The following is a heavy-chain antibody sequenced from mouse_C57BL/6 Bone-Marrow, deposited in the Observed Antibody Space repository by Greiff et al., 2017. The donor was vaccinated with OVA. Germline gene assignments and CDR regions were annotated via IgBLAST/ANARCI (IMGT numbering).Heavy chain of an antibody. D-gene: IGHD1-1*01. CDR1: GYTFTDYY. J-gene: IGHJ1*03. CDR2: INPYNGGT. V-gene: IGHV1-19*01. Sequence: VQLQQSGPVLVKPGASVKMSCKASGYTFTDYYMNWVKQSHGKSLEWIGVINPYNGGTSYNQKFKGKATLTVDKSSSTAYMELNSLTSEDSAVDYCASPITTVVAPRWYFDVWGTGTTVTVSS. CDR3: ASPITTVVAPRWYFDV.